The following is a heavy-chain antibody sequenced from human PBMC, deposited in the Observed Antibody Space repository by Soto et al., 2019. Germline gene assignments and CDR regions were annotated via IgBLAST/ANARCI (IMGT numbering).Heavy chain of an antibody. V-gene: IGHV1-2*02. J-gene: IGHJ5*02. D-gene: IGHD1-1*01. Sequence: SVKQSWEASGYDFIDHYINWGRQAPIQGLEWMGWIDPHNGVTSLSQKFKYRVIMTSDSSITTVYMELSNLRSDETAVYYCARAPRIIGHITSLGEASPGILEHWGQGTPVTVPS. CDR1: GYDFIDHY. CDR2: IDPHNGVT. CDR3: ARAPRIIGHITSLGEASPGILEH.